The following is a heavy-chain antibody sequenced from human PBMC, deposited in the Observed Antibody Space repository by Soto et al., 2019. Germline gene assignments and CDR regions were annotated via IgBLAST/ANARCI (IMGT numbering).Heavy chain of an antibody. CDR3: ARDRSPDIVATDFDY. CDR2: INPNSGGT. J-gene: IGHJ4*02. D-gene: IGHD5-12*01. CDR1: GYTFTGYY. V-gene: IGHV1-2*04. Sequence: AXVKVSCKASGYTFTGYYMHWVRQAPGQGLEWMGWINPNSGGTNYAQKFQGWVTMTRDTSISTAYMELSRLRSEDTAVYYCARDRSPDIVATDFDYWGQGTLVTVSS.